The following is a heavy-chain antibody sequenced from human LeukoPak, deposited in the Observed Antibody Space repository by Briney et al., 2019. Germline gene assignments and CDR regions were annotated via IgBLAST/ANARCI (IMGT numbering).Heavy chain of an antibody. Sequence: ASVKVSCKASGGTFSSYATSWVRQAPGQGLEWMGGIIPIFGTANYAQKFQGRVTITADESTSTAYMELSSLRSEDTAVYYCARDFGPTIYDYWGQGTLVTVSS. D-gene: IGHD3-10*01. CDR1: GGTFSSYA. CDR3: ARDFGPTIYDY. V-gene: IGHV1-69*13. J-gene: IGHJ4*02. CDR2: IIPIFGTA.